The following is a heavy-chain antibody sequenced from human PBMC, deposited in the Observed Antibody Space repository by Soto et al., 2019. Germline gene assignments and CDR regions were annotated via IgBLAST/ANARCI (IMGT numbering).Heavy chain of an antibody. CDR1: GFTFSSYA. D-gene: IGHD2-21*02. CDR2: ISGSGGST. V-gene: IGHV3-23*01. CDR3: AKVAYCGGDCYTPLFDY. Sequence: GGSLRLSCAASGFTFSSYAMSWVRQAPGKGLEWVSAISGSGGSTYYADSVKGRSTISRDNSKNTLYLQMNSLRAEDTAVYYCAKVAYCGGDCYTPLFDYWGQGTLVTVSS. J-gene: IGHJ4*02.